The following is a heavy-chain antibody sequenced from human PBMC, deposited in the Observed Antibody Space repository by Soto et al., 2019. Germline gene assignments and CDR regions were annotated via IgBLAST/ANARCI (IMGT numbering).Heavy chain of an antibody. J-gene: IGHJ4*02. CDR2: IYYSGST. V-gene: IGHV4-39*01. CDR1: GGSISSSSYY. D-gene: IGHD6-13*01. Sequence: QLQLQESGPGLVKPSETLSLTCTVSGGSISSSSYYWGWIRQPPGKGLEWIGSIYYSGSTYYNPSLKSRVTISVDTSKNQFSLKLSSVTAADTAVYYCARHGRYSSIQFDYWGQGTLVTVSS. CDR3: ARHGRYSSIQFDY.